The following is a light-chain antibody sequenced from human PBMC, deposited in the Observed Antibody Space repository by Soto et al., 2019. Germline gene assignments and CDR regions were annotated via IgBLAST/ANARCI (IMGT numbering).Light chain of an antibody. CDR3: QQYYSSPST. CDR2: AAS. J-gene: IGKJ2*01. CDR1: QGISSY. Sequence: AIRMTQSPSSFSASTGDRVTITCRASQGISSYLAWYQQKPGKAPKLLIYAASTLQSGVPSRFSGSGSGTDFTLTISCLQSEDFATYYCQQYYSSPSTFGQGTKLEIK. V-gene: IGKV1-8*01.